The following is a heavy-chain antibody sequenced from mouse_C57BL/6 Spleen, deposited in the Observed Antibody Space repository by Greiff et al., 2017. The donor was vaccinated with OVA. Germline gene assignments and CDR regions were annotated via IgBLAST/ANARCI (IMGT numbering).Heavy chain of an antibody. CDR2: IYWDDDK. D-gene: IGHD1-1*01. J-gene: IGHJ2*01. CDR3: ARREATVAFDY. Sequence: QVTLKESGPGILQSSQTLSLTCSFSGFSLSTSGMGVSWIRQPSGKGLEWLAHIYWDDDKRYNPSLKSRLTISKGTSRNQVFLKITSVDTADTATYYCARREATVAFDYWGQGTTLTVSS. CDR1: GFSLSTSGMG. V-gene: IGHV8-12*01.